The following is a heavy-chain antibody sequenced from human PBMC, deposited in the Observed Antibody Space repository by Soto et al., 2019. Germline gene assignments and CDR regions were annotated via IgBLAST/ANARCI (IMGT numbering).Heavy chain of an antibody. J-gene: IGHJ3*02. CDR3: AKRYSGYDDAFDI. D-gene: IGHD5-12*01. Sequence: PSETLSLTCTVSGGSISSYYLSWIRQPPGKGLEWITYIYYSGSTNYNPSLKSRVTISVDTSKNQFSLKLSSVTAADTAVYYCAKRYSGYDDAFDIWGQGTTVTVSS. CDR2: IYYSGST. CDR1: GGSISSYY. V-gene: IGHV4-59*08.